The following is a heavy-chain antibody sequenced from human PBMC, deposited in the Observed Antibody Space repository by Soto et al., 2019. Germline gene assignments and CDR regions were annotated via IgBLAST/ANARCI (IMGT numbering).Heavy chain of an antibody. V-gene: IGHV4-34*01. CDR3: ARGISMKVRVQGGAPDKYYFDS. CDR1: GGSFSGYY. J-gene: IGHJ4*02. CDR2: INHSGRT. D-gene: IGHD3-22*01. Sequence: SETLSLTCAVYGGSFSGYYWTWVRQPPGKGLEWLGEINHSGRTNENPSLKSRITISVDTSKNQFSLNLRSVTAADTAVYYCARGISMKVRVQGGAPDKYYFDSWGQGGLVTVSS.